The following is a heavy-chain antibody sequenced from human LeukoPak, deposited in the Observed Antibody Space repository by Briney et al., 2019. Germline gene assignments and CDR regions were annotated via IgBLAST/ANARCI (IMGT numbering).Heavy chain of an antibody. D-gene: IGHD4-23*01. CDR1: EFTFSSYS. J-gene: IGHJ4*02. CDR2: IDTSSSTI. V-gene: IGHV3-48*02. Sequence: PGGSLRLSCAASEFTFSSYSMNWVRQAPGKGLEWVSYIDTSSSTIYYADSVKGRFTISRDNAKNLLYLQMNSLRDEDTALYYCASGGHFLAFDYWGQGTVATVSS. CDR3: ASGGHFLAFDY.